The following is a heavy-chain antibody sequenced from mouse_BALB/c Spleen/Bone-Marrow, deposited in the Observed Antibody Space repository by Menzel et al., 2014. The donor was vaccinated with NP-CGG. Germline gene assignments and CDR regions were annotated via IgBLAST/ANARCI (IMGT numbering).Heavy chain of an antibody. CDR1: GYTFTTYW. CDR2: IDPSDSYT. V-gene: IGHV1-69*02. J-gene: IGHJ3*01. Sequence: QVQLQQSGAEFVKPGASVKLSCKASGYTFTTYWMHWVKQRPGQGLEWIGQIDPSDSYTNYSQKFKGKATLTVDKSSSTAYMQLSSLSSEDSAVYYCARGGDNYAWFPYWGQGILVTVSA. D-gene: IGHD1-3*01. CDR3: ARGGDNYAWFPY.